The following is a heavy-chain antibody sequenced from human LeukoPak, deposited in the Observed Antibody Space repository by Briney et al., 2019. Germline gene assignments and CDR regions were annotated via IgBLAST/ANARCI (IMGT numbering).Heavy chain of an antibody. CDR2: IYYSGST. Sequence: NPSETLSLTCTVSGGSISSYYWSWIRQPPGKGLEWIGYIYYSGSTNYNPSLKSRVTISVDTSKNQFSLKLSSVTAADTAVYYCARVSGSYTPMYYFDYWGQGTLVTVSS. CDR1: GGSISSYY. V-gene: IGHV4-59*01. CDR3: ARVSGSYTPMYYFDY. D-gene: IGHD1-26*01. J-gene: IGHJ4*02.